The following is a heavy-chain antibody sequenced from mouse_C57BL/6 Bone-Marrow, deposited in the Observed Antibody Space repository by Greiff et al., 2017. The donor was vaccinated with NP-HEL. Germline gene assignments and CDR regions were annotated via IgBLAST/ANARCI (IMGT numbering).Heavy chain of an antibody. CDR2: ISSGGSYT. V-gene: IGHV5-6*01. J-gene: IGHJ3*01. CDR3: ARRGYYDYDWFAY. D-gene: IGHD2-4*01. Sequence: EVQGVESGGDLVKPGGSLKLSCAASGFTFSSYGMSWVRQTPDKRLEWVATISSGGSYTYYPDSVKGRFTISRDNAKNTLYLQMSSLKSEDTAMYYCARRGYYDYDWFAYWGQGTLVTVSA. CDR1: GFTFSSYG.